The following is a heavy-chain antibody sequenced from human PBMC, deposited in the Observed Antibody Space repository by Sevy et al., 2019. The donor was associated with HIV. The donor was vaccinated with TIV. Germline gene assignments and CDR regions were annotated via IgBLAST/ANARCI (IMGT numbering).Heavy chain of an antibody. CDR1: GFTVSSNY. V-gene: IGHV3-53*01. D-gene: IGHD6-13*01. CDR2: IYSGGRT. J-gene: IGHJ4*02. CDR3: AKDSSSWGRLYVY. Sequence: GGSLRLSCAASGFTVSSNYMSWVRQAPGKGLEWVSVIYSGGRTYYADSVKGRFTISRDTSKNTLYLQMNSLRADDTAVHYCAKDSSSWGRLYVYWGQGTLVTVSS.